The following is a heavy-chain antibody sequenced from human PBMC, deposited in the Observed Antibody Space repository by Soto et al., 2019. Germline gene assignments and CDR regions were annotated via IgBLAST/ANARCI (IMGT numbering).Heavy chain of an antibody. CDR2: IKQDGSEE. D-gene: IGHD3-3*01. CDR1: GFTFSSYW. CDR3: ARLYADFWSGFP. J-gene: IGHJ5*02. V-gene: IGHV3-7*01. Sequence: GGSLRLSCAASGFTFSSYWMSWVRQAPGKGLEWVANIKQDGSEEYYLDSVEGRFAISRDNAKNSPYLQMNSLRAEDTAVYYCARLYADFWSGFPWGQGTLVTVSS.